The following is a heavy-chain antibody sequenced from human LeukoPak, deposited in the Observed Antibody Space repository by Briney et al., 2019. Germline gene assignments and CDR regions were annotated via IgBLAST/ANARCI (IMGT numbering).Heavy chain of an antibody. D-gene: IGHD3-10*01. V-gene: IGHV3-30*04. CDR1: GFTFSSYA. J-gene: IGHJ6*04. CDR2: ISYDGSNK. Sequence: PGRSLRLSCAASGFTFSSYAMHWVRQAPGKGLEWVAVISYDGSNKYYADSVKGRFTISRDNSKNTLYLRMNSLRAEDTAVYYCARDLEMALYGSGNHYYYGMDVWGKGTTVTVSS. CDR3: ARDLEMALYGSGNHYYYGMDV.